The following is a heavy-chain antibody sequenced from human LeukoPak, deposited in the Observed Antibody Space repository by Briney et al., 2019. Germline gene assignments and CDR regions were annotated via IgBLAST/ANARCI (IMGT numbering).Heavy chain of an antibody. CDR2: INWNGGST. V-gene: IGHV3-20*04. CDR1: GFTFDDYG. CDR3: ARVLPSSGWYGDAFDI. Sequence: GGSLRLSCAASGFTFDDYGMSWVRQAPGKGLEWVSGINWNGGSTGYADSVKGRFTISRDNAKNSLYLQVNSVRAEDTAVYYCARVLPSSGWYGDAFDIWGQGTMVTVSS. J-gene: IGHJ3*02. D-gene: IGHD6-19*01.